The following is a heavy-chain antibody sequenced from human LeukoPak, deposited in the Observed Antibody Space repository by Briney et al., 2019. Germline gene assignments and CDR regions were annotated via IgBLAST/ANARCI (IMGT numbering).Heavy chain of an antibody. J-gene: IGHJ4*02. V-gene: IGHV4-59*01. CDR3: ARGFCSGGSCYSAIFDH. Sequence: SETLSLTCTVSGGSISGYYWSWIRQPPGNGLEWIGYIYYSGSTKYNTSLKSRVSISVDTSKNQFSLKLSSVTAADTAVYYCARGFCSGGSCYSAIFDHWGQGTLVTVSS. CDR1: GGSISGYY. D-gene: IGHD2-15*01. CDR2: IYYSGST.